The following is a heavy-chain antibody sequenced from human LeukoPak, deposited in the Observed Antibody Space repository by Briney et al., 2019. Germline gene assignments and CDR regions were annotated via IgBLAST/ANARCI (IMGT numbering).Heavy chain of an antibody. CDR2: ISAYNANT. CDR1: GYTFTSFG. CDR3: ARVQGSSGWYIFDY. D-gene: IGHD6-19*01. V-gene: IGHV1-18*01. Sequence: ASVKVSFKASGYTFTSFGISWVRQAPGQGLEWTGWISAYNANTNFAQNLQGRVTMTTDTSTSTAYMELRSLRSDDTAVYYCARVQGSSGWYIFDYWGQGTLVTVSS. J-gene: IGHJ4*02.